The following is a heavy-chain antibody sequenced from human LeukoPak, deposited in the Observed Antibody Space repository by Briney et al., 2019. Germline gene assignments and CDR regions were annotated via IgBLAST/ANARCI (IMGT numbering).Heavy chain of an antibody. CDR3: ARRGGYYGSGKTYWFDP. CDR1: VGSISGYF. J-gene: IGHJ5*02. Sequence: SETLSLTCTVSVGSISGYFWSWVRQAPGTGLDWIGHIYYSGATNYNPSLRSRVTISVDTSKNQFSLKLSSVTAADTAVYYCARRGGYYGSGKTYWFDPWGQGTLVTVSS. D-gene: IGHD3-10*01. V-gene: IGHV4-59*08. CDR2: IYYSGAT.